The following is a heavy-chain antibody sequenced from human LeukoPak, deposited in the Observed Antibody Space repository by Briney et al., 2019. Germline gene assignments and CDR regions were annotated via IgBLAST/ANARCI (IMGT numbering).Heavy chain of an antibody. CDR3: ARLVGVSPLDY. CDR2: ISGSPDNT. J-gene: IGHJ4*02. V-gene: IGHV3-23*01. D-gene: IGHD3-16*01. CDR1: GFTFRSYA. Sequence: GGSLRLSCVVSGFTFRSYAMYWVRQAPGKRLEWVSEISGSPDNTYYADSVKGRFATSRDDSRNTLYLQMNSLRAEDTAVYYCARLVGVSPLDYWGQGTPVTVSS.